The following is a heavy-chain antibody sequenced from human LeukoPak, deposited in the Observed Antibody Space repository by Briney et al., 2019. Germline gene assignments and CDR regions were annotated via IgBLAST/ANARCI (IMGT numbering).Heavy chain of an antibody. J-gene: IGHJ3*02. V-gene: IGHV4-39*01. Sequence: SETLSLTCTVSGGSIRSSYYYWGWIRQPPGKGLEWIGSIYDSGSTYYNPSLKSRVTISVDTSKNQFSLKLSSVTAADTAVYYCARQPHQISYNAFDIWGQGTMVTVSS. D-gene: IGHD2/OR15-2a*01. CDR1: GGSIRSSYYY. CDR3: ARQPHQISYNAFDI. CDR2: IYDSGST.